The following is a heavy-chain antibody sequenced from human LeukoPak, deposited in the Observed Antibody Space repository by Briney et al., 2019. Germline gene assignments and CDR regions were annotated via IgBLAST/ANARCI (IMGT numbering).Heavy chain of an antibody. CDR2: IYASGST. V-gene: IGHV4-4*07. CDR3: ARDSSSWYFDY. D-gene: IGHD6-13*01. CDR1: GGSSSGYY. J-gene: IGHJ4*02. Sequence: SETLSLTRTVSGGSSSGYYWSWIRQPAGKGLECIGRIYASGSTNYNPSLKSRVTMSADTSKNQFSLKLSSVTAADTAVYYCARDSSSWYFDYWGQGTLVTVSS.